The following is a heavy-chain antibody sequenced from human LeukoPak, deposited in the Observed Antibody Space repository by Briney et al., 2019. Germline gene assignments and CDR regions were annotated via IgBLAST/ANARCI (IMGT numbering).Heavy chain of an antibody. CDR1: GFTFSSYG. V-gene: IGHV3-33*01. Sequence: PGGSLRLSCAASGFTFSSYGMHWVRQAPGKGLEWVAVIWYDGSNKYYADSVKGRFTISRDNSKNTLYLQMNSLRAGDTAVYYCARDHYYGTNALGYWGQGTLVTVSS. J-gene: IGHJ4*02. D-gene: IGHD3-10*01. CDR2: IWYDGSNK. CDR3: ARDHYYGTNALGY.